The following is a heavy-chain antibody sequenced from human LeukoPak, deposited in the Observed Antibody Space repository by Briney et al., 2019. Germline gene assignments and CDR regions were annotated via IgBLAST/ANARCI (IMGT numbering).Heavy chain of an antibody. D-gene: IGHD3-16*01. V-gene: IGHV4-34*01. J-gene: IGHJ4*02. Sequence: GSLRLSCAASGFTFSSFGMNWVRQPPGKGLEWIGEINHSGSTNYNPSLKSRVTISVDTSKNQFSLKLSSVTAADTAVYYCARGRGSFRGFKYFDYWGQGTLVTVSS. CDR3: ARGRGSFRGFKYFDY. CDR1: GFTFSSFG. CDR2: INHSGST.